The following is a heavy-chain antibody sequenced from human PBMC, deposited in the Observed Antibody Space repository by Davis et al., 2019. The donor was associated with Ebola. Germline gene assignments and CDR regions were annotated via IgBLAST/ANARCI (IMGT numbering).Heavy chain of an antibody. CDR2: ISAYSGSA. V-gene: IGHV1-18*01. CDR3: ARGLAAAGLDS. Sequence: AASVKVSCKASGYTFTRFGISWVRQAPGQGLEWMGWISAYSGSANYAHNLQGRVTMTKETSTTTAYMELRNLTSDDTAVYYCARGLAAAGLDSWGQGTLVTVSS. D-gene: IGHD6-13*01. CDR1: GYTFTRFG. J-gene: IGHJ5*01.